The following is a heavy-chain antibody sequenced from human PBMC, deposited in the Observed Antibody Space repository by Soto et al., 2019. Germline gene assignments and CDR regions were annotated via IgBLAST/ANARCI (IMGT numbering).Heavy chain of an antibody. D-gene: IGHD6-19*01. V-gene: IGHV3-23*01. CDR3: AKDRGSKYSSGWYNY. J-gene: IGHJ4*02. CDR1: GFTFSSYA. CDR2: ISGSGGST. Sequence: GESLKISCAASGFTFSSYAMSWVRQAPGKGLEWVSAISGSGGSTYYADSVKGRFTISRDNSKNTLYLQMNSLRAEDTAVYYCAKDRGSKYSSGWYNYWGQGTLVTVSS.